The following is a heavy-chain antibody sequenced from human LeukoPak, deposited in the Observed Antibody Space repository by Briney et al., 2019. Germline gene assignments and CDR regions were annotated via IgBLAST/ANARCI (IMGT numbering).Heavy chain of an antibody. CDR2: IWYDGSNK. V-gene: IGHV3-33*01. Sequence: QAGGSLRLACAVSGFTLSSYCMQWVRQARGRGLGWVAVIWYDGSNKNKADSVKGQFTTSRDNSNTTLYLQMNSLRAEDTAVYYCARAQGYDILTGAEYYYYYYGMDVWGQGTTVTVSS. CDR1: GFTLSSYC. CDR3: ARAQGYDILTGAEYYYYYYGMDV. J-gene: IGHJ6*02. D-gene: IGHD3-9*01.